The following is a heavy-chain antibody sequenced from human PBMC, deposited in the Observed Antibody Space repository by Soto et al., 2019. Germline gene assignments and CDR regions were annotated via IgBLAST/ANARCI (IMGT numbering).Heavy chain of an antibody. CDR1: GFTFSSYG. D-gene: IGHD1-26*01. Sequence: QVQLVESGGGVVQPGRSLRLSCAASGFTFSSYGMHWVRQAPGKGLEWVAVIWYDGSNKYYADSVKGRFTISRDNSKNTRYLQMNSLRAEDTAVYYCAREGRGWELPKCIDYWGQGTLVTVSS. CDR2: IWYDGSNK. J-gene: IGHJ4*02. V-gene: IGHV3-33*01. CDR3: AREGRGWELPKCIDY.